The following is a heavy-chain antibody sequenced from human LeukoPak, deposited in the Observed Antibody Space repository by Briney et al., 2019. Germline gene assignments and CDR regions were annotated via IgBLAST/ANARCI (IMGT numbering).Heavy chain of an antibody. D-gene: IGHD2-2*01. CDR2: ISNSGSTI. V-gene: IGHV3-11*01. J-gene: IGHJ6*02. CDR3: ASYSSSTSCYGYSYGMDV. Sequence: GGSLRLSCAASGFTFSDYYMSWIRQAPGKGLEWVSYISNSGSTIYYADSVKGRFTISRDNAKNSLYLQMNSLRAEDTAVYYCASYSSSTSCYGYSYGMDVWGQGTTVTVSS. CDR1: GFTFSDYY.